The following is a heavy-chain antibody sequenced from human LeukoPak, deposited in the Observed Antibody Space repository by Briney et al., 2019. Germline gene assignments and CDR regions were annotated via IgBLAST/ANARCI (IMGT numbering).Heavy chain of an antibody. J-gene: IGHJ4*02. V-gene: IGHV1-69*13. CDR3: ARGSDYDSSGYYNEDY. Sequence: SVKVSCKASGGTFSSYAISWVRQAPGQGLEWMGGIIPIFGTANYAQKFQGRVTITADESTSTAYMELSSLRSEDTAVYYCARGSDYDSSGYYNEDYWGQGTLVTVSS. CDR1: GGTFSSYA. CDR2: IIPIFGTA. D-gene: IGHD3-22*01.